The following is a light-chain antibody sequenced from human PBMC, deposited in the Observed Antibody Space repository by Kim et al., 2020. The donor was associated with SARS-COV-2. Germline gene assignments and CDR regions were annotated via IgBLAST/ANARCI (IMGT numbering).Light chain of an antibody. CDR1: QGIKNN. V-gene: IGKV1-17*01. CDR3: LQFNSDPWT. Sequence: ASVGDRVTITCRASQGIKNNLGWYQQKPGKAPKRLIYDASSLQSGGPSRFSGSGSGTEFSLTISSLQPEDFATYFCLQFNSDPWTFGQGTKVDIK. CDR2: DAS. J-gene: IGKJ1*01.